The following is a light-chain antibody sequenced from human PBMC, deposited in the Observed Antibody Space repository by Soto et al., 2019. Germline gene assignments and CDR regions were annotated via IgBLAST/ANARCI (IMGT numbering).Light chain of an antibody. Sequence: DIQVTQSPSSLSASVGDRVTITCRASQSISHYLNWYQHKAGKAPRLLIYAASNLQSGVPARFSGSRSGTDFTLTISSLQPEDFASYYCQQSYRDLWTFGQGTKVDIK. CDR1: QSISHY. CDR3: QQSYRDLWT. J-gene: IGKJ1*01. CDR2: AAS. V-gene: IGKV1-39*01.